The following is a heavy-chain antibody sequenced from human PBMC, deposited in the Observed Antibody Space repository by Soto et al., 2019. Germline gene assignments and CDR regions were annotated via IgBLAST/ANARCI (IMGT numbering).Heavy chain of an antibody. Sequence: EMQLLESGGGLVQPGGSLRLSCAASGFTVSSYAMSWVRQAPGKGLEWVSAISGSGGSTYYADSVKGRFTISRDNSKNTLYLQMNSLRAEDTAVYYCAKDREAMYSSGWYAGSGFDYWGQGTLVTVSS. CDR2: ISGSGGST. D-gene: IGHD6-19*01. CDR3: AKDREAMYSSGWYAGSGFDY. J-gene: IGHJ4*02. CDR1: GFTVSSYA. V-gene: IGHV3-23*01.